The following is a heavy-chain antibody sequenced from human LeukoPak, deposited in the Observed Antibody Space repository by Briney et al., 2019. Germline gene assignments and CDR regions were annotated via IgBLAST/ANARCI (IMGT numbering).Heavy chain of an antibody. CDR3: ARDSLSTQYYYYYYYMDV. Sequence: GASVKVSCKASGYTFTDYYIHWVRQAPGQGLEWMGWINPNSGDTNYAQNFQVWVTMTRDTSISTVYMELSRLTSDDTAVYYCARDSLSTQYYYYYYYMDVWGKGTTVTVSS. J-gene: IGHJ6*03. D-gene: IGHD5/OR15-5a*01. V-gene: IGHV1-2*04. CDR2: INPNSGDT. CDR1: GYTFTDYY.